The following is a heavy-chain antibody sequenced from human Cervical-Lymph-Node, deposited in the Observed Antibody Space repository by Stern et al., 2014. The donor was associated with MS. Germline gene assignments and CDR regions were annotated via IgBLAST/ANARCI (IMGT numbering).Heavy chain of an antibody. J-gene: IGHJ2*01. D-gene: IGHD4-17*01. CDR3: ARNAYGDLSYWYFDL. CDR2: IKHDGSEE. V-gene: IGHV3-7*01. CDR1: GFTFTTSW. Sequence: EVQLVESGGGLVQPGGSLRLSCAASGFTFTTSWMSWVRQAPGKGLEWVANIKHDGSEEYYVDSVKGRFTISRDDAKTSLYLQMDSLRAEDTAVYYCARNAYGDLSYWYFDLWGRGTLVTVSS.